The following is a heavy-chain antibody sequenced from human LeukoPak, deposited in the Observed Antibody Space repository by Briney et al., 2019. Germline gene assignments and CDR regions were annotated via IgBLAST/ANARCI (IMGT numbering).Heavy chain of an antibody. D-gene: IGHD2-2*01. CDR3: TSAPATVFDY. CDR1: GFTFSGSA. Sequence: PGGSLRLSCAASGFTFSGSAMHWVRQASGKGLEWVGRIRSKANSYATAYAASVNGRFTVSRDDSKNTAYLQMNSLKTEDTVVYYCTSAPATVFDYWGQGTLVTVSS. V-gene: IGHV3-73*01. CDR2: IRSKANSYAT. J-gene: IGHJ4*02.